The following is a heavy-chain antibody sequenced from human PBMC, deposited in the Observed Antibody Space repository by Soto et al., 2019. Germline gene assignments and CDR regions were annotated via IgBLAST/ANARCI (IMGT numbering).Heavy chain of an antibody. CDR2: IYHSGST. Sequence: SETLSLTCTVSGGSISSGGYYWSWIRQHPGKGLEWIGYIYHSGSTYYNPSLKSRVTISVDTSKNQFSLKLSSVTAADTAVYYCARRPKDIVVVPAARPNWFDPWGQGTLVTVSS. CDR1: GGSISSGGYY. D-gene: IGHD2-2*01. J-gene: IGHJ5*02. CDR3: ARRPKDIVVVPAARPNWFDP. V-gene: IGHV4-31*03.